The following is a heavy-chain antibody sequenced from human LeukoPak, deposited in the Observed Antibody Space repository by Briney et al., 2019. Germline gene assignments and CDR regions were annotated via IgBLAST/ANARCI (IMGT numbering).Heavy chain of an antibody. Sequence: PGGSLRLSCTASEFTVSRNYMLWVRQAPGKGLEWVSLIFSNGDTHYADSVKGRFTISRDTSKNTVSLQMNSLRVEDTAMYYCTRDQMNYWGQGTLVNLSS. CDR1: EFTVSRNY. CDR3: TRDQMNY. J-gene: IGHJ4*02. V-gene: IGHV3-53*01. CDR2: IFSNGDT. D-gene: IGHD5-24*01.